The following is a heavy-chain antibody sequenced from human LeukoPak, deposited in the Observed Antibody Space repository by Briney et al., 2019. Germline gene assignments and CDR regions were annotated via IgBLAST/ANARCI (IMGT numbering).Heavy chain of an antibody. V-gene: IGHV4-61*02. CDR3: ARDQTYSGSGIYTYFDY. CDR1: GGSISSGSYY. J-gene: IGHJ4*02. CDR2: IYPSGST. D-gene: IGHD3-10*01. Sequence: SQTLSLTCTVSGGSISSGSYYWTWIRQPAGKGLEWIGRIYPSGSTNYNPSLKSRVTISLDTSKNQFSLNLSSVTAADTAVYYCARDQTYSGSGIYTYFDYWGQGILVTVST.